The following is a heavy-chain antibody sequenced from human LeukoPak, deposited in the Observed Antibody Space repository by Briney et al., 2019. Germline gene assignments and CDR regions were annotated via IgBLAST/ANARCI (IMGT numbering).Heavy chain of an antibody. CDR2: ISYDGSNK. Sequence: GGSLRLSCAASGFTFSSYSMNWVRQAPGKGLEWVAVISYDGSNKYYADSVKGRFTISRDNSKNTLYLQMNSLRAEDTAVYYCARVVKKVDTAMAPLGYWGQGTLVTVSS. CDR1: GFTFSSYS. V-gene: IGHV3-30*03. D-gene: IGHD5-18*01. CDR3: ARVVKKVDTAMAPLGY. J-gene: IGHJ4*02.